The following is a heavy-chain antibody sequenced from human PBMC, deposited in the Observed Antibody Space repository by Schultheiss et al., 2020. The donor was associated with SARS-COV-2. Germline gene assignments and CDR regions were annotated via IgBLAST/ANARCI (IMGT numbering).Heavy chain of an antibody. D-gene: IGHD1-7*01. CDR2: IWYDGSNK. CDR3: AKEGWNYEDYFDY. Sequence: GESLKISCAASGFTFSSYAMSWVRQAPGKGLEWVAVIWYDGSNKYYADSVKGRFTISRDNSKNTLYLQMNSLRAEDTAVYYCAKEGWNYEDYFDYWGQGTLVTVSS. CDR1: GFTFSSYA. V-gene: IGHV3-33*06. J-gene: IGHJ4*02.